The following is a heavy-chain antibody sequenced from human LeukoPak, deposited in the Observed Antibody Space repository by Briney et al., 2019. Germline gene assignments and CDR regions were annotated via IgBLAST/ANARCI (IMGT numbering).Heavy chain of an antibody. CDR2: INSDGRST. J-gene: IGHJ4*02. CDR1: GFTFSRYW. CDR3: VRGADTGYSSDS. D-gene: IGHD3-9*01. V-gene: IGHV3-74*01. Sequence: GGSLRLSCVASGFTFSRYWMHWVRQAPGKGLVWVSRINSDGRSTDYADSVKGRFSISRDNAENTLYLQMNSLRVEDTAVYYCVRGADTGYSSDSWGQGTLVTVSS.